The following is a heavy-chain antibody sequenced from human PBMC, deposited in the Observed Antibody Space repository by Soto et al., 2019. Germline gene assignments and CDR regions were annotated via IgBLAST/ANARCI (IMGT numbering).Heavy chain of an antibody. V-gene: IGHV4-39*01. CDR1: GGSISSSSYY. Sequence: QLQLQESGPGLVKPSETLSLTCTVSGGSISSSSYYWGWIRQPPGKGLEWIGSIYYSGSTYYNPSLKSRVTISVDTSKNQFSLKLSSVTAADTAVYYCASGFLIAAAGTIDYWGQGTLVTVSS. CDR2: IYYSGST. J-gene: IGHJ4*02. D-gene: IGHD6-13*01. CDR3: ASGFLIAAAGTIDY.